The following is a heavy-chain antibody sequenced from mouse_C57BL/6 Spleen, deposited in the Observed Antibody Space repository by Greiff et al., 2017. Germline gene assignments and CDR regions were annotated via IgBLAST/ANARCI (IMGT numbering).Heavy chain of an antibody. Sequence: VKLMESGPELVKPGASVKISCKASGYAFSSSWMNWVKQRPGKGLEWIGRIYPGDGDTNYNGKFKGKATLTADKSSSTAYMQLSSLTSEDSAVYFCARASNYYAMDYWGQGTSVTVSS. CDR3: ARASNYYAMDY. V-gene: IGHV1-82*01. CDR2: IYPGDGDT. J-gene: IGHJ4*01. CDR1: GYAFSSSW.